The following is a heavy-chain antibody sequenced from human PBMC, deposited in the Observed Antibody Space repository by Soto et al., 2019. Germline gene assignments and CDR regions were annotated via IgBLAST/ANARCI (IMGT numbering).Heavy chain of an antibody. CDR3: TRGLFSGSSYSGSWYYFDS. J-gene: IGHJ4*02. V-gene: IGHV4-34*01. CDR2: INHSGSS. CDR1: GGSFSGYV. Sequence: SETLSLTCAVSGGSFSGYVWTWIRQTPGKGLQWIGQINHSGSSIYNPSLKNRVTISTMSNNKFSLELSSVTAADTAVYYCTRGLFSGSSYSGSWYYFDSWGQGTMVTVSS. D-gene: IGHD1-26*01.